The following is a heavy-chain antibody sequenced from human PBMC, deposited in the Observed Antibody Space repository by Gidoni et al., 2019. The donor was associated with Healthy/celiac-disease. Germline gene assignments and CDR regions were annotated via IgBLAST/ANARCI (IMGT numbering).Heavy chain of an antibody. Sequence: EVQLVESGGGLVQPGGSLRLSCAASGFTFSSYSMNWVRQAPGKGLEWVSYISSSSSTIYYADSVKGRFTISRDNAKNSLYLQMNSLRDEDTAVYYCARDSLDILTGYYDYWGQGTLVTVSS. V-gene: IGHV3-48*02. CDR1: GFTFSSYS. CDR3: ARDSLDILTGYYDY. D-gene: IGHD3-9*01. CDR2: ISSSSSTI. J-gene: IGHJ4*02.